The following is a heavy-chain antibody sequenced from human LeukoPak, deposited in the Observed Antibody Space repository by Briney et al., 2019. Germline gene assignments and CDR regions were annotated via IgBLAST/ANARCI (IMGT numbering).Heavy chain of an antibody. J-gene: IGHJ5*02. V-gene: IGHV1-18*01. D-gene: IGHD4-11*01. CDR3: ARTTVTKGGGWCDL. Sequence: ASVKVSCKASGYTFTSYGISWLRQAPVQGLEWMGWISAYNGNTNYAQKLQGRVTMTTDTSTSTAYMERRSLRSDDTAVYYCARTTVTKGGGWCDLWGQGTLVTVS. CDR1: GYTFTSYG. CDR2: ISAYNGNT.